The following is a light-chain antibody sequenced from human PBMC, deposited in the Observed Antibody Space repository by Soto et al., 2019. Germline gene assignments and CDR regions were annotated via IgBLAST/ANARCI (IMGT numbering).Light chain of an antibody. J-gene: IGKJ3*01. V-gene: IGKV1-5*01. CDR2: DAS. CDR1: QSISRS. Sequence: DIQMTQSPSTLSASVGDRVTSTCRASQSISRSLAWYQQKPGKAPNLLIYDASSLESGVPSRFSGSGFGTEFTLTISSLQPDDFATYYCQQYNSYLLTFGPGTTVDIK. CDR3: QQYNSYLLT.